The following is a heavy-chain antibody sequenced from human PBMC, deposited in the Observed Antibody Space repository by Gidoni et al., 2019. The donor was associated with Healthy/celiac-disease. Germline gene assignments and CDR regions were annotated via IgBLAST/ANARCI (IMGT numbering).Heavy chain of an antibody. J-gene: IGHJ4*02. CDR3: TATRYCSSTSCALFDY. D-gene: IGHD2-2*01. V-gene: IGHV3-73*02. CDR1: GFTFSGSA. Sequence: EVQLVESGGGLVQPGGSLKLSCAAAGFTFSGSAMHWVRQASGKGLEWVGRIRSKANSYATAYAASVKGRFTISRDDSKNTAYLQMNSLKTEDTAVYYCTATRYCSSTSCALFDYWGQGTLVTVSS. CDR2: IRSKANSYAT.